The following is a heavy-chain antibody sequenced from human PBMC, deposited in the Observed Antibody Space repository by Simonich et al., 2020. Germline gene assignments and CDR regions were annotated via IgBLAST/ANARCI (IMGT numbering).Heavy chain of an antibody. CDR3: ASSKRATIDY. Sequence: QVQLVQSGAEVKKPGASVKVSCKASGYTFTGYYMHWVRQTPGQGLEWMGWINPNSGGTNYGQKLQGRVTRTRDTSISTAYMVLSRLRSDDKAVYYGASSKRATIDYWGQGTLVTVSS. CDR2: INPNSGGT. J-gene: IGHJ4*02. CDR1: GYTFTGYY. D-gene: IGHD5-12*01. V-gene: IGHV1-2*02.